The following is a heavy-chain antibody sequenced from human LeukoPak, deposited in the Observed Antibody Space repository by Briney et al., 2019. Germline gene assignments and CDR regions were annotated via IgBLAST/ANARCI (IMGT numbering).Heavy chain of an antibody. Sequence: SETLSLTCTVSGGSISSYYWSWIRQPPGKGLEWIGYIYYSGSTNCNPSLKSRVTISVDTSKNQFSLKLSSVTAADTAVYYCARVSPLYDFWSGQPDLWGQGTLVTVSS. CDR1: GGSISSYY. J-gene: IGHJ4*02. CDR3: ARVSPLYDFWSGQPDL. V-gene: IGHV4-59*01. D-gene: IGHD3-3*01. CDR2: IYYSGST.